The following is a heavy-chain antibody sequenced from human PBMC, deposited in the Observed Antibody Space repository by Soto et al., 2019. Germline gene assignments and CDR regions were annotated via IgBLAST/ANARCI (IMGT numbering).Heavy chain of an antibody. J-gene: IGHJ3*02. CDR1: GFTFSSYA. CDR3: AKGDDIVVVVAAEGFDI. V-gene: IGHV3-30*18. Sequence: GGSLRLSCATSGFTFSSYAMTWVRQAPGKGLEWVSAITDDGSNKYYADSVKGRFTISRDNSKNTLYLQMNSLRAEDTAVYYCAKGDDIVVVVAAEGFDIWGQGTMVTVSS. CDR2: ITDDGSNK. D-gene: IGHD2-15*01.